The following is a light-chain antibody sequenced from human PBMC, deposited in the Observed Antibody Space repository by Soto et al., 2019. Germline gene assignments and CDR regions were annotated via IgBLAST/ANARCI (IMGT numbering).Light chain of an antibody. Sequence: QSVLTQPPSVSAAPGQKVTISCSGSSSNIGNNYVSWYQQLPGTAPKLLIYENNKRPSGIPDRFSGSKSGTSATLGLTGLKTGDEAEYYCGTWDSSLSAEVVFGGGTKVTVL. CDR2: ENN. J-gene: IGLJ2*01. CDR3: GTWDSSLSAEVV. CDR1: SSNIGNNY. V-gene: IGLV1-51*02.